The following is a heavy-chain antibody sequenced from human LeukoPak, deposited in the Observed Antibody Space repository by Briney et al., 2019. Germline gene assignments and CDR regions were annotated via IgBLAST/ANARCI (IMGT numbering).Heavy chain of an antibody. Sequence: PGGSLRLSCAASGFAVSSNHMSWVRQAPGKGLEWVSDLYSNYNTRYADSVKGRFTISRDNSENTLYLQMNNLRAEDTAVYYCARDGQDWGSDDYWGQGTLVTVSS. J-gene: IGHJ4*02. CDR2: LYSNYNT. CDR3: ARDGQDWGSDDY. V-gene: IGHV3-66*01. CDR1: GFAVSSNH. D-gene: IGHD7-27*01.